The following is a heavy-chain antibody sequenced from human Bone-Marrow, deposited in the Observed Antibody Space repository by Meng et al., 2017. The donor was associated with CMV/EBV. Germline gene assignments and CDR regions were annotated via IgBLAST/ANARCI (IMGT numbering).Heavy chain of an antibody. Sequence: GSLRLSCTVSGGSISSYYWSWIRQPPGKGLEWIGYIYYSGGTNNNPSLKSRGTISVDTSKNQFSLKLSSVTAADTAVYYCARAKSQQLVYYYGMDVWGQGTTVTVSS. J-gene: IGHJ6*02. V-gene: IGHV4-59*01. D-gene: IGHD6-13*01. CDR3: ARAKSQQLVYYYGMDV. CDR1: GGSISSYY. CDR2: IYYSGGT.